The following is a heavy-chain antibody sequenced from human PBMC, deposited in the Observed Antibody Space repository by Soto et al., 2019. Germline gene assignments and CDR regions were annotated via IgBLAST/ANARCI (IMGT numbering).Heavy chain of an antibody. J-gene: IGHJ4*02. V-gene: IGHV1-69*06. D-gene: IGHD6-19*01. CDR3: ARKAAVAGTSDFDY. Sequence: WASVKVSCKASGGTFSSYAISWLRQSPGQGLEWMGGIIPIFGTANYAQKFQGRVTITADKSTSTAYMELSSLRSEDTAVYYCARKAAVAGTSDFDYWGQGTLVTVSS. CDR1: GGTFSSYA. CDR2: IIPIFGTA.